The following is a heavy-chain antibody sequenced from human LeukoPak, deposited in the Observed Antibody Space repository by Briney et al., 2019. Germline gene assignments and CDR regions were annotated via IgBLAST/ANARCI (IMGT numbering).Heavy chain of an antibody. CDR1: GGSISSYY. CDR2: IYYSGST. D-gene: IGHD6-13*01. V-gene: IGHV4-59*01. J-gene: IGHJ4*02. CDR3: ARSHSSWYRY. Sequence: SETLSLTRTVSGGSISSYYWSWIRQPPGKGLEWIGYIYYSGSTNYNPSLKSRVTISVDTSKNQFSLKLSSVTAADTAVYYCARSHSSWYRYWGQGTLVTVSS.